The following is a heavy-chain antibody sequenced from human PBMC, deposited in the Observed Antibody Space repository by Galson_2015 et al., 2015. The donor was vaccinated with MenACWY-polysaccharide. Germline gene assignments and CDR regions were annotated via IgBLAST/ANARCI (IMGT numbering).Heavy chain of an antibody. CDR2: IHSRGST. Sequence: TLSLTCSVSGGSISTGGSYWSWIRQPAGKGLEWIGRIHSRGSTDYSPSLKSRVTISTDTSRNQPSLKLSSVTAADTAVYYCARSLGYSDSAFDNGRDVDRRFDPWGQGTLVTVSS. CDR1: GGSISTGGSY. CDR3: ARSLGYSDSAFDNGRDVDRRFDP. D-gene: IGHD5-12*01. V-gene: IGHV4-61*02. J-gene: IGHJ5*02.